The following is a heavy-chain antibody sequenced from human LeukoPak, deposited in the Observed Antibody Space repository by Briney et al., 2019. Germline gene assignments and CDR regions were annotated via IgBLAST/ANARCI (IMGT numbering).Heavy chain of an antibody. CDR1: GFTVSSNY. CDR2: IYSGGST. J-gene: IGHJ5*02. V-gene: IGHV3-53*01. Sequence: GGSLRLSCAASGFTVSSNYMSWVRQAPGKGLEWVSVIYSGGSTYYADSVKGRFTISRDNSKNTLYLQMNSLRAEDTAVYYCARGALRRPTREYQRHGGWFDPWGQGTLVTVSS. CDR3: ARGALRRPTREYQRHGGWFDP. D-gene: IGHD1-1*01.